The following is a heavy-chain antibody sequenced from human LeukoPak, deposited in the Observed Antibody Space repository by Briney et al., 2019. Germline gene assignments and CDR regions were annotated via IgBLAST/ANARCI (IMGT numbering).Heavy chain of an antibody. J-gene: IGHJ4*02. V-gene: IGHV3-7*01. D-gene: IGHD2-21*01. CDR2: IKKDGSEQ. Sequence: GGSLRLSCAASGFIFNGYWMAWVRQAPGKGLEWVANIKKDGSEQYYMDSVKGRFTISRDNAKNSLYLRMNSLRADDTAVYYCARDRIVEETGYLDYWGQGTLVTVSS. CDR1: GFIFNGYW. CDR3: ARDRIVEETGYLDY.